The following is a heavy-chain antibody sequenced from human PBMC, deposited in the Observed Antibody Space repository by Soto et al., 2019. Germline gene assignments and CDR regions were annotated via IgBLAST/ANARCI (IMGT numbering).Heavy chain of an antibody. Sequence: QVQLQQSGPGLVKPSQTLSLTCVISGDSVSSNSAVWNWIRQSPSRGLEWLGRTYYRSQWHYEYAVFVQSRISIDPDTSKTQFSLQLNSVSPEDTAVYYCVRLVGNSWLDHWGQGTLVTVSS. CDR2: TYYRSQWHY. V-gene: IGHV6-1*01. CDR1: GDSVSSNSAV. D-gene: IGHD4-4*01. CDR3: VRLVGNSWLDH. J-gene: IGHJ4*02.